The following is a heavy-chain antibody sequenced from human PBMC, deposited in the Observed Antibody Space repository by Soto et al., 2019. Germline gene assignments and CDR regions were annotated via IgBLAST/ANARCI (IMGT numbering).Heavy chain of an antibody. CDR1: GGTFSSYA. V-gene: IGHV1-69*12. J-gene: IGHJ3*02. Sequence: QVQLVQSGAEVKKPGSSVKVSCKASGGTFSSYAISWVRQAPGQGLEWMGGIIPIFGTANYAQKFQGRVTVTAEESTSAAYMELSSVRAEDTAVYYCASIDAVSSGWYHAFDIWGQGTMVTVSA. D-gene: IGHD6-19*01. CDR3: ASIDAVSSGWYHAFDI. CDR2: IIPIFGTA.